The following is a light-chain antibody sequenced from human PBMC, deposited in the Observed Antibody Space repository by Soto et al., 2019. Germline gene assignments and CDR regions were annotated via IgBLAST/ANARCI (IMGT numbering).Light chain of an antibody. CDR3: QQYNNWPRAT. CDR2: RAS. Sequence: IVMTQSPATLSVSPGERVTLSCRASQSINSNLAWYQQKPGQPPGLLMFRASIRATGFPARFSGSGSGTEFNITISSLQSEDSAVYYCQQYNNWPRATFGGGTKVDIK. CDR1: QSINSN. J-gene: IGKJ4*01. V-gene: IGKV3-15*01.